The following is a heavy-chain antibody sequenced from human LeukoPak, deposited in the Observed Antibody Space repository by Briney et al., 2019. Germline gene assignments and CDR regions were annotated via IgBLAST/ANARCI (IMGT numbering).Heavy chain of an antibody. J-gene: IGHJ4*02. CDR3: ARAYTAIVLDY. V-gene: IGHV1-8*01. D-gene: IGHD5-18*01. Sequence: ASVNVSSKASGYTFTIYDINWVRQATGQGLEWMGWMNPNSGNTGYAQKFQGRVTMTRNTSISTAYMELSSLRSEDTAVYYCARAYTAIVLDYWGQGTLVTVSS. CDR1: GYTFTIYD. CDR2: MNPNSGNT.